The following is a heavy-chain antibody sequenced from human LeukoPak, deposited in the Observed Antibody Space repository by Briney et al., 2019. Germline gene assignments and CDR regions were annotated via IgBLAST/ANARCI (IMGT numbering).Heavy chain of an antibody. V-gene: IGHV1-18*04. D-gene: IGHD3-9*01. Sequence: ASVKVSCKASGYTFTSYGISWVRQAPGQGLEWMGWISAYNGNTNYAQKLQGRVTMTTDTSTSTAYMELRSLRSDDTAVYYCARDRLRYFDWLLSSAFDIWGQGTMVTVSS. CDR2: ISAYNGNT. CDR1: GYTFTSYG. CDR3: ARDRLRYFDWLLSSAFDI. J-gene: IGHJ3*02.